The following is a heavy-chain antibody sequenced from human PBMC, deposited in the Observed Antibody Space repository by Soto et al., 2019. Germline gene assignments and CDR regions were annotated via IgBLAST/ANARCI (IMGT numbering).Heavy chain of an antibody. CDR2: ISGSGGST. V-gene: IGHV3-23*01. J-gene: IGHJ4*02. D-gene: IGHD6-6*01. CDR1: GFTFSSYA. Sequence: EVQLLESGGGLVQPGGSLRLSCAASGFTFSSYAMSWVRQAPGKGLEWVSAISGSGGSTYYAYSVKGRFTISRDNSKNTLYLQTNRLRAEDTAVYYCAKALLPYSSSSEYYFASCGQGTLVTVSS. CDR3: AKALLPYSSSSEYYFAS.